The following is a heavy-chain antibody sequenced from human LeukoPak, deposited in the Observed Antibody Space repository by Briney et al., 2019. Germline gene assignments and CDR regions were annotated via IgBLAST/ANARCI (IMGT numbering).Heavy chain of an antibody. V-gene: IGHV4-30-2*02. D-gene: IGHD2-2*01. CDR2: ICHSGST. J-gene: IGHJ5*02. CDR3: ARSQQYPHWFDP. CDR1: GGSISSAGYS. Sequence: SDTLSLTSAVSGGSISSAGYSWSWIRLPPGKGLEWIGYICHSGSTYYNPSLKSRVTISVDRSKNQFSLKLSSVTAADTAVYYCARSQQYPHWFDPWGQGTLVTVSS.